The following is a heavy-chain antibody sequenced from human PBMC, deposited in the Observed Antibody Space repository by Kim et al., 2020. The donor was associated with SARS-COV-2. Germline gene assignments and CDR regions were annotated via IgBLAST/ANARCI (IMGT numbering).Heavy chain of an antibody. J-gene: IGHJ3*02. CDR3: ARVNPLLWFGERAFDI. D-gene: IGHD3-10*01. CDR1: GYTFTGYY. Sequence: ASVKVSCKASGYTFTGYYMHWVRQAPGQGLEWMGWINPNSGGTNYAQKFQGRVTMTRDTSISTAYMELSRLRSDDTAVYYCARVNPLLWFGERAFDIWGQGTMVTVSS. CDR2: INPNSGGT. V-gene: IGHV1-2*02.